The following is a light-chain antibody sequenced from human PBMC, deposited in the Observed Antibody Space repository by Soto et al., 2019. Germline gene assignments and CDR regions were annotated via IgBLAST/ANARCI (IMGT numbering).Light chain of an antibody. J-gene: IGLJ3*02. CDR2: RNN. CDR3: AAWDDSLSGPNWV. CDR1: SSNIGSNY. Sequence: QSVLTQPLSASGTPGQRVTISCSGSSSNIGSNYVYWYQQLPGTAPKRLIYRNNQRPSGVPDRFSGSKSGTSASLAISGLRSEDEADYYCAAWDDSLSGPNWVGGGGTKLTVL. V-gene: IGLV1-47*01.